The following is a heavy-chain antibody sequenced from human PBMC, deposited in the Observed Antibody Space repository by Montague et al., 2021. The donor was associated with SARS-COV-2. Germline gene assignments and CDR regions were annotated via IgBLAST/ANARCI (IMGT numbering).Heavy chain of an antibody. D-gene: IGHD6-19*01. J-gene: IGHJ4*02. CDR2: VYFSGTA. V-gene: IGHV4-59*08. Sequence: SETLSLTCTVSAGSINNHYWSWIRQTPGKELEWIAYVYFSGTASYNPSLKSRVTISVDTSRIQFSLQLTSVTAADTAVYYCARRPSSGWSFDYWGQGTQVSVSS. CDR1: AGSINNHY. CDR3: ARRPSSGWSFDY.